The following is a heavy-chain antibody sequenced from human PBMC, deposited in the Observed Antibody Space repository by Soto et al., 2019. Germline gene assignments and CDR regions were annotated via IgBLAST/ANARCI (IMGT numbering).Heavy chain of an antibody. CDR2: ISSSGSSI. J-gene: IGHJ4*02. Sequence: EVQLVESGGGLVQPGGALRLSCVASGFTFSSYEMNWVRQAPGKGLEWVSYISSSGSSIYYADSVKGRFTISRDNAKSSLYLQMNSLTAEDTAVYYCARDGPSGSYRGPFDNWGQGTLVTVSS. CDR1: GFTFSSYE. D-gene: IGHD1-26*01. CDR3: ARDGPSGSYRGPFDN. V-gene: IGHV3-48*03.